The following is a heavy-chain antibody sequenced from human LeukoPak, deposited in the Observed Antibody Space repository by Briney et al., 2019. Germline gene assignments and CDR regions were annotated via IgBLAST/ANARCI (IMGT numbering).Heavy chain of an antibody. V-gene: IGHV4-31*03. D-gene: IGHD1-26*01. Sequence: SETLSLTCTVSGDSFSSVTDYWAWIRQHPGKGLEWIGYIYYSGSTYYNPSLKSRVTISVDTSKNQFSLKLSSVTAADTAVYYCARDSGSYSANYFDYWGQGTLVTVSS. CDR1: GDSFSSVTDY. CDR2: IYYSGST. CDR3: ARDSGSYSANYFDY. J-gene: IGHJ4*02.